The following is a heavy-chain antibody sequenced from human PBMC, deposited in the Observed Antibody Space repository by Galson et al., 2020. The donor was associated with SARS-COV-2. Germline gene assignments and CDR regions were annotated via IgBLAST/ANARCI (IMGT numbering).Heavy chain of an antibody. CDR3: ATSFSYYYDSSGLDY. V-gene: IGHV1-24*01. Sequence: GESLKISCEVSGYTLTELSMHWVRQAPGKGLEWMGGFDPEDGETIYAQKFQGRVTMTEDTSTDTAYMELSSLRSEDTAVYYCATSFSYYYDSSGLDYWGQGTLVTVSS. CDR1: GYTLTELS. D-gene: IGHD3-22*01. J-gene: IGHJ4*02. CDR2: FDPEDGET.